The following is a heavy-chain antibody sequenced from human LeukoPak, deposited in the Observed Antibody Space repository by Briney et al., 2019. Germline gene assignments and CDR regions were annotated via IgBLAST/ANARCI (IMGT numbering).Heavy chain of an antibody. CDR3: ARLIAADPQLDS. J-gene: IGHJ4*02. V-gene: IGHV4-30-2*01. CDR1: GGSISSGDYY. D-gene: IGHD6-13*01. Sequence: SETLSLTCTVSGGSISSGDYYWSWIRQPPGKGLEWIGYIHQSGDTYQNPSLKSRVTVSSDRSKNQFYLKLSSVTAADTAVYYCARLIAADPQLDSWGQGTLVTVSS. CDR2: IHQSGDT.